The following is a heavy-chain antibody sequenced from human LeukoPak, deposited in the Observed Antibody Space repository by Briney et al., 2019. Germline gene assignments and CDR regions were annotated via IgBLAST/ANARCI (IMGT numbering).Heavy chain of an antibody. J-gene: IGHJ3*02. CDR1: GYTFSSYA. CDR3: ARKAPDAFDI. CDR2: INPSGGST. V-gene: IGHV1-46*01. Sequence: GASVKVPCKASGYTFSSYAFSWVRQAPGQGLEWMGIINPSGGSTSYAQKFQGRVTMTRDTSTSTVYMELSSLRSEDTAVYYCARKAPDAFDIWGQGTMVTVSS.